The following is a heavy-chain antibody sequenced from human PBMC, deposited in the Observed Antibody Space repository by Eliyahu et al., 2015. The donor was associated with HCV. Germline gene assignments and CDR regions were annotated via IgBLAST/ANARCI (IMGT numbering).Heavy chain of an antibody. CDR1: GFSLSNARMG. J-gene: IGHJ4*02. V-gene: IGHV2-26*01. CDR3: ARIPELCSGGSCYGIDY. Sequence: QVTLKESGPVLVKPTETLTLTCTVSGFSLSNARMGVSWIRQPPGKALEWLAHIFSNDEKSYSTSLKSRLTISKDTSKSQVVLTMTNMDPVDTATYYCARIPELCSGGSCYGIDYWGQGTLVTVSS. CDR2: IFSNDEK. D-gene: IGHD2-15*01.